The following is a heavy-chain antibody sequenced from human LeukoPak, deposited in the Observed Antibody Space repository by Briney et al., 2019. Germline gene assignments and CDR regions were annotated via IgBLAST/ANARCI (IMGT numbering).Heavy chain of an antibody. J-gene: IGHJ6*04. D-gene: IGHD2-2*01. CDR1: GYTFTSYG. Sequence: ASVKVSCKASGYTFTSYGISWVGQARGQGGEWMGWISAYNGKTNYAQKLQGRVTITTYTSTSTAYMELRSLRSDDTAVYYCARTLYCSSTSCLRGNYYYYGMDVWGKGTTVTVSS. CDR2: ISAYNGKT. CDR3: ARTLYCSSTSCLRGNYYYYGMDV. V-gene: IGHV1-18*04.